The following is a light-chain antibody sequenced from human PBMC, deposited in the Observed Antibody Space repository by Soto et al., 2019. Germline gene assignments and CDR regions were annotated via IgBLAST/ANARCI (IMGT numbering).Light chain of an antibody. Sequence: QSVLTQPPSVSAAPGQKVTISCSGSSSNIGTVYDVHWYQQLPGTAPKLLIYDNSHRPSGVPDRFSGSKSGTSASLAITGLQAEDEADYYCQSYDSSLSAYVFGTGTKATVL. CDR2: DNS. V-gene: IGLV1-40*01. CDR1: SSNIGTVYD. J-gene: IGLJ1*01. CDR3: QSYDSSLSAYV.